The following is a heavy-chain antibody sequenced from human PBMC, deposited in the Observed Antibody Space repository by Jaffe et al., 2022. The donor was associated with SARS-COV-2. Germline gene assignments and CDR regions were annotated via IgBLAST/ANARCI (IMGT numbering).Heavy chain of an antibody. V-gene: IGHV3-23*01. Sequence: EVQLLESGGGLVQPGGSLRLSCAASGFTFSNYAMSWVRQAPGKGLEWVSALSSSGDATYYADSVKGRFSISRDNSKNTLYVQMNSLRAEDTAVYYCAKDHVPTAKVIWFDPWGQGTLVTVSS. CDR2: LSSSGDAT. D-gene: IGHD2-2*01. CDR3: AKDHVPTAKVIWFDP. J-gene: IGHJ5*02. CDR1: GFTFSNYA.